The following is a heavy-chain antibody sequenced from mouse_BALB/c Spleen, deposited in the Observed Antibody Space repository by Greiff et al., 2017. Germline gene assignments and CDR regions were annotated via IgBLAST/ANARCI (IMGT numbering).Heavy chain of an antibody. V-gene: IGHV1-5*01. J-gene: IGHJ2*01. CDR3: TRKSHYYGSSPYFDY. CDR2: IYPGNSDT. Sequence: EVQLQQSGTVLARPGASVKMSCKASGYTFTSYWMHWVKQRPGQGLEWIGAIYPGNSDTSYNQKFKGKAKLTAVTSTSTAYMELSSLTNEDSAVYYCTRKSHYYGSSPYFDYWGQGTTLTVSS. D-gene: IGHD1-1*01. CDR1: GYTFTSYW.